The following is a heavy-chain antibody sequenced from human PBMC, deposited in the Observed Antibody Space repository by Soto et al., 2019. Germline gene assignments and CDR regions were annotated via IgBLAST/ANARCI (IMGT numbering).Heavy chain of an antibody. D-gene: IGHD3-9*01. Sequence: SVKVSCKASGGTFSSYAISWVRQAPGQGLEWMGGIIPIFGTANYAQKFQGRVTITADESTSTAYMELSSLRSEDTAVYYCARGVLRYFDWSANYYYFDYWGQGTLVTV. J-gene: IGHJ4*02. CDR1: GGTFSSYA. V-gene: IGHV1-69*13. CDR2: IIPIFGTA. CDR3: ARGVLRYFDWSANYYYFDY.